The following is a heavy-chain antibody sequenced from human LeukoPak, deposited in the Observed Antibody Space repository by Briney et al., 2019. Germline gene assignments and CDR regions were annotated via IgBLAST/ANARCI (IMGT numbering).Heavy chain of an antibody. Sequence: GGSLRLSCAASGFTFSSYSMNWVRQAPGKGLEWVSSISSSSSYTYYADSVKGRFTISRDNAKNSLYLQMNSLRAEDTAVYYCARHTWIPYFDYWGQGTLVTVSS. J-gene: IGHJ4*02. V-gene: IGHV3-21*01. D-gene: IGHD5-18*01. CDR1: GFTFSSYS. CDR3: ARHTWIPYFDY. CDR2: ISSSSSYT.